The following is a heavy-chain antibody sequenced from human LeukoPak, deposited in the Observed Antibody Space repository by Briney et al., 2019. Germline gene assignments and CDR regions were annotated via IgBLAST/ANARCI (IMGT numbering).Heavy chain of an antibody. CDR1: GFTFNSYA. Sequence: GGSLRLSCAASGFTFNSYAMSWVRQAPWERLQWVSGISDSGGNTYYADSVRGRFTISRDNSKNTLYLQMNSLRAEDTAVYYCASYYDLDAFDIWGQGTMVTVSS. J-gene: IGHJ3*02. D-gene: IGHD3-22*01. CDR3: ASYYDLDAFDI. V-gene: IGHV3-23*01. CDR2: ISDSGGNT.